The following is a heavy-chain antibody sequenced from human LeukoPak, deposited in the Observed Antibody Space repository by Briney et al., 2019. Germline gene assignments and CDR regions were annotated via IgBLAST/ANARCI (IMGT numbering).Heavy chain of an antibody. V-gene: IGHV3-74*03. Sequence: PAGSLRLSCAASGFTFSSYWMHWVRQAPGKGLVWVSRINTDGSGTTHADSVKGRFTISRDNAKNSLYLQMNSLRAEDTAVYYCAELGITMIGGVWGKGTTVTISS. CDR1: GFTFSSYW. D-gene: IGHD3-10*02. CDR2: INTDGSGT. J-gene: IGHJ6*04. CDR3: AELGITMIGGV.